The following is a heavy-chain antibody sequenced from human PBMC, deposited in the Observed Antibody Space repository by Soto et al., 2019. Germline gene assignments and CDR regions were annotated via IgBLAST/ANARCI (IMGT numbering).Heavy chain of an antibody. D-gene: IGHD4-17*01. CDR3: ARDPDYGDYWGYFFDS. CDR1: GYTFAAYY. Sequence: GASVKVSCKTSGYTFAAYYIHWRRQAPGQGLEWMGWINPTSGGTVYAQNFQDRVTMTRDTSISTAYMELRRLNSDDTAVYYCARDPDYGDYWGYFFDSWGQGTPVTVSA. V-gene: IGHV1-2*02. J-gene: IGHJ4*02. CDR2: INPTSGGT.